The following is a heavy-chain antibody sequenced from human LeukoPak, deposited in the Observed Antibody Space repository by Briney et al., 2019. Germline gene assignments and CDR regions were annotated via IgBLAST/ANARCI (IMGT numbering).Heavy chain of an antibody. CDR1: GGSISSGGYY. CDR3: ARGGRYCSGGSCYPYYYYGMDV. Sequence: PSETLSLTCTVSGGSISSGGYYWSWIRQHPGKGLEWIGYIYYSGSTYYNPSLKSRVTISVDTSKNQFSLKLSSVTAADTAVYYCARGGRYCSGGSCYPYYYYGMDVWGQGTTVTVSS. J-gene: IGHJ6*02. V-gene: IGHV4-31*03. D-gene: IGHD2-15*01. CDR2: IYYSGST.